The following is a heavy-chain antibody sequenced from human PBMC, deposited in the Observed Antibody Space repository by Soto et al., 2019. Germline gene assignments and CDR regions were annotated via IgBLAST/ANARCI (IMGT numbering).Heavy chain of an antibody. CDR1: GGSISSYY. CDR3: ARGGVYYYGSGSYVHYYYMDV. D-gene: IGHD3-10*01. V-gene: IGHV4-59*01. Sequence: QVQLQESGPGLVKPSETLSLTCTVSGGSISSYYWSWIRQPPGKGLEWIGYIYYSGSTNYNPSLKSRVTTSVDTSKNQFSLKLSSVTAADTAVYYCARGGVYYYGSGSYVHYYYMDVWGKGTTVTVSS. J-gene: IGHJ6*03. CDR2: IYYSGST.